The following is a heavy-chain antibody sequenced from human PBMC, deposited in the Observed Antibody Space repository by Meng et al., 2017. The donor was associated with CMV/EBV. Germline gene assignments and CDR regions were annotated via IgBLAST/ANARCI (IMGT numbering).Heavy chain of an antibody. CDR2: FHHSGTT. CDR1: GFSISSSYY. CDR3: ARANSMTTVTTDYYYGMDV. D-gene: IGHD4-11*01. J-gene: IGHJ6*02. V-gene: IGHV4-38-2*02. Sequence: SETLSLTCTVSGFSISSSYYWGWIRQPPGKGLEWIGSFHHSGTTYYNPSLKHRVTMSVDASRNQFTLKVSSVTAADTAVYYCARANSMTTVTTDYYYGMDVWGQGTTVTVSS.